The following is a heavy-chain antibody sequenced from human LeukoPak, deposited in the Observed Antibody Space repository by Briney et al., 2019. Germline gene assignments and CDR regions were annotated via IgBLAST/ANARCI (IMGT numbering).Heavy chain of an antibody. V-gene: IGHV4-59*01. J-gene: IGHJ4*02. Sequence: SETLSLTCTVSGGSISSYYWSWIRQPPGKGLEWIGYIYYSGSTNYNPSLKSRVTISVDTSKNQFSLKLSSVTAADTAVYYCARVLYYDFWSGYYSNLHFDYWGQGTLVTVSS. CDR1: GGSISSYY. CDR2: IYYSGST. D-gene: IGHD3-3*01. CDR3: ARVLYYDFWSGYYSNLHFDY.